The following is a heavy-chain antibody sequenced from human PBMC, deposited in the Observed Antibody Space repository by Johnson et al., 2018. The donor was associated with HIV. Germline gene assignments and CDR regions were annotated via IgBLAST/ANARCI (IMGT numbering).Heavy chain of an antibody. V-gene: IGHV3-13*01. CDR1: GFTFSSYD. J-gene: IGHJ3*02. CDR2: MGTAGDK. Sequence: VQLVESGGGLVQPGGSLRLSCAASGFTFSSYDMHWVRQATGKGLEWVSAMGTAGDKYYQGSGKGRLTISRDNSKNTLYLQMNSLRAEDTAVYYCARETIYSSFPGAFDIWGQGTMVTVSS. D-gene: IGHD6-6*01. CDR3: ARETIYSSFPGAFDI.